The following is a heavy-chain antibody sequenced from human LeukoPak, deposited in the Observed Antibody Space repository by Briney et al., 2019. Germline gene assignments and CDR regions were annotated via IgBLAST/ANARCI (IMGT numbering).Heavy chain of an antibody. CDR3: ARDQDGYNSLDY. D-gene: IGHD5-24*01. V-gene: IGHV4-59*01. Sequence: SETLSLTCTVSGGSISSYYWSWLRQPPGQGLEWIGYIYYSGSTNYNPSLKSRVTISVDTSKNQFSLKLSSVTAADTAVYYCARDQDGYNSLDYWGQGTLVTVSS. J-gene: IGHJ4*02. CDR2: IYYSGST. CDR1: GGSISSYY.